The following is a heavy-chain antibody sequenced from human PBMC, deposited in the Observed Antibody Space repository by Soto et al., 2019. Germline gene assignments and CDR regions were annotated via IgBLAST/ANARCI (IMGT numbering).Heavy chain of an antibody. CDR1: GGXISGYY. CDR3: ARESYYGSGANVVAY. V-gene: IGHV4-59*01. Sequence: PSETLSLTCTVSGGXISGYYWSWIRQPPGKGLEWIGYIYYSGTTSYNPSLNSRVTMSVDTSKNQFSLKVNSVTAADTAVYYCARESYYGSGANVVAYWGQGTLVTVSS. CDR2: IYYSGTT. J-gene: IGHJ4*02. D-gene: IGHD3-10*01.